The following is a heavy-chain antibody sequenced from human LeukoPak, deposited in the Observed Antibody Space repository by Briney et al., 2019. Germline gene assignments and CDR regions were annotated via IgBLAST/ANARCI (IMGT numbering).Heavy chain of an antibody. J-gene: IGHJ6*03. CDR1: GYTFTGYY. CDR2: INPNNGDT. V-gene: IGHV1-2*02. Sequence: ASVKVSCKASGYTFTGYYMHWVRQAPGHGLEWMGWINPNNGDTNYAQKFQGRVTVTRDTSISTAYMELSGLTSDDTAVYYCARTAFQFGDYFYYMNVWGTGTTVTVSS. CDR3: ARTAFQFGDYFYYMNV. D-gene: IGHD3-3*02.